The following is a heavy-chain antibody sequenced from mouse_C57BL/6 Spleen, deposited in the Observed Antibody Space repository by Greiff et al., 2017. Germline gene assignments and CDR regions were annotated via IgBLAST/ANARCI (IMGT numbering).Heavy chain of an antibody. CDR3: AREESNDGGFAY. CDR1: GYTFTSYW. D-gene: IGHD2-12*01. V-gene: IGHV1-55*01. J-gene: IGHJ3*01. Sequence: QVQLQQSGAELVKPGASVKMSCKASGYTFTSYWITWVKQRPGQGLEWIGDIYPGSGSTNYNEKFKSKATLTVDTSSSTAYMQLSSLTSEDSAVYYCAREESNDGGFAYWGQGTLVTVSA. CDR2: IYPGSGST.